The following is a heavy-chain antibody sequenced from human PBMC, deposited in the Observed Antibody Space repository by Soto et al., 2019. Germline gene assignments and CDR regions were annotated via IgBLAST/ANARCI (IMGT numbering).Heavy chain of an antibody. CDR2: VYYSGST. V-gene: IGHV4-59*02. J-gene: IGHJ1*01. D-gene: IGHD6-13*01. Sequence: PETLSLTCTVSGVSVRSDYWSWIRQPPGKGLEWIAYVYYSGSTNYNPSFESRVTISKDTSRNQFSLELRSVTAADTAVYYCAHSGWYEYFQHWGQGALVTVSS. CDR3: AHSGWYEYFQH. CDR1: GVSVRSDY.